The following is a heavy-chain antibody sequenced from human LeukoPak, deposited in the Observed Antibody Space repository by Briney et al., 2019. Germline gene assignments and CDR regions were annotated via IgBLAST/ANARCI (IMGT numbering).Heavy chain of an antibody. D-gene: IGHD1-1*01. CDR3: ARVNINNWHSCDY. Sequence: SETLSLTCAVSGGSISSNNWWGWVRQPPGKGLEGIGEIYHSGSPNYNPPLKSRVTISVDKSRNNFSLNLSSVTAAATAVYYCARVNINNWHSCDYWGQGTLVTVSS. V-gene: IGHV4-4*02. CDR1: GGSISSNNW. CDR2: IYHSGSP. J-gene: IGHJ4*02.